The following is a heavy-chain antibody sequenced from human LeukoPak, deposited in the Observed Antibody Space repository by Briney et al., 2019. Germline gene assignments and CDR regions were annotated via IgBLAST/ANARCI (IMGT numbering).Heavy chain of an antibody. CDR1: GGSFSGYY. V-gene: IGHV4-34*01. CDR3: ARGLSGYDFDY. J-gene: IGHJ4*02. Sequence: SETLSLTCAVYGGSFSGYYWSWIRQPPGKGLEWIGEINHSGSTNYNPSLKSRVTISVDTSKNQFSLKLSSATAADTAVYYCARGLSGYDFDYWGQGTLVTVSS. CDR2: INHSGST. D-gene: IGHD5-12*01.